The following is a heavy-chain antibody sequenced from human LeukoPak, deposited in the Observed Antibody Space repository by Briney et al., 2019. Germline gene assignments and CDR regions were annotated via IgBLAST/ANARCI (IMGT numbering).Heavy chain of an antibody. Sequence: SETLSLTCTVSGGSISSSSYYWGWIRQPPGKGLEWIGSIYYSGSTYYNPSLKSRVTIPVDTSKNQFSLKLSSVTAADTAVYYCARGLRYFDWLEPPDYWGQGTLVTVSS. CDR3: ARGLRYFDWLEPPDY. D-gene: IGHD3-9*01. CDR1: GGSISSSSYY. J-gene: IGHJ4*02. CDR2: IYYSGST. V-gene: IGHV4-39*01.